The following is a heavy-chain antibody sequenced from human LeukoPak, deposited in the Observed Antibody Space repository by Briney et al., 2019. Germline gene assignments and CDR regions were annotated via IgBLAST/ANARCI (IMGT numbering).Heavy chain of an antibody. D-gene: IGHD3-10*01. Sequence: VASVKASCKASGYTLTELSIHWVRQAPGKGLEWMGGFDPEDGETTYAQKFQGRVTMTEDTSTDTAYMEVSDLRSDDTAMYYCATDGDTGMAAWSFDIWGPGTMVTVSS. V-gene: IGHV1-24*01. J-gene: IGHJ3*02. CDR3: ATDGDTGMAAWSFDI. CDR1: GYTLTELS. CDR2: FDPEDGET.